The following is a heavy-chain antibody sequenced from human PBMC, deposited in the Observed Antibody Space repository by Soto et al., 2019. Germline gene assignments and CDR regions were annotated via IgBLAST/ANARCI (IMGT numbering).Heavy chain of an antibody. CDR1: GYSFTSYW. D-gene: IGHD3-10*01. V-gene: IGHV5-51*01. J-gene: IGHJ6*04. CDR3: ATNLGGNLLGAYYYYSAMDV. Sequence: PGESLKISCKGSGYSFTSYWIGWVRQMPGKGLEWMGIIYPGDSDTRYSPSFQGQVTISADKSISTAYLQWSSLKASDTAMYYCATNLGGNLLGAYYYYSAMDVCGKATMVT. CDR2: IYPGDSDT.